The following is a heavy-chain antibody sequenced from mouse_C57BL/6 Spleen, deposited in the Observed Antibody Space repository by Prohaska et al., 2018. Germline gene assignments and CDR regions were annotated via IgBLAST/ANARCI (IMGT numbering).Heavy chain of an antibody. D-gene: IGHD1-2*01. CDR3: ARSGPVRTAFDY. V-gene: IGHV1-55*01. J-gene: IGHJ2*01. Sequence: QVQLQQPGAELVKPGASVKMSCKASGYTFTSYWITWVKQRPGQGLEWIGDIYPGSGSTNYNEKFKRKATLTVDTSSSTAYMQLSSLTSEDSAVYYCARSGPVRTAFDYWGQGTTLTVSS. CDR2: IYPGSGST. CDR1: GYTFTSYW.